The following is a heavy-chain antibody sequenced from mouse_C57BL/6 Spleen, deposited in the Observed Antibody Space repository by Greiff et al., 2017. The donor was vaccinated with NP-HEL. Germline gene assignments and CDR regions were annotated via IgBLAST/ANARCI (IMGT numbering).Heavy chain of an antibody. V-gene: IGHV2-2*01. Sequence: QVQLKESGPGLVQPSQSLSITCTVSGFSLTSYGVHWVRQSPGKGLEWLGVIWSGGSTDYNAAFISRLSISKDNSKSQVFFKMNSLQADDTAIYYCARAYGNYDAMDYWGQGTSVTASS. D-gene: IGHD2-1*01. CDR1: GFSLTSYG. CDR2: IWSGGST. J-gene: IGHJ4*01. CDR3: ARAYGNYDAMDY.